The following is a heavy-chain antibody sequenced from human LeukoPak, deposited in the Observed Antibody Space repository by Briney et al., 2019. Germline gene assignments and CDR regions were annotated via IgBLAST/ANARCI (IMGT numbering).Heavy chain of an antibody. V-gene: IGHV4-38-2*02. D-gene: IGHD2-21*02. Sequence: SSETLSLTCTVSGYSISSGYYWGWIRQPPGKGLEWIGSIYHSGSTYYNPSLKSRVTISVDTSKNQFSLKLSSVTAADTAVYYCARERETGGAYCGGDCSSFFDYWGQGTLVTVSS. CDR3: ARERETGGAYCGGDCSSFFDY. J-gene: IGHJ4*02. CDR1: GYSISSGYY. CDR2: IYHSGST.